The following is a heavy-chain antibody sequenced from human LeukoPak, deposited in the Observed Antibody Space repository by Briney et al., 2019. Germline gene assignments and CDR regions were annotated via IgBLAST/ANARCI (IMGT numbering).Heavy chain of an antibody. CDR2: INTDGSST. CDR3: AMGSPDEPLDY. Sequence: PGGSLRLSCAASGFTFSSYWMHWVRQAPGKGPVWVSRINTDGSSTKYADSVKGRLTISRDNAKNTLYLQMNSLTAEDTAVYYCAMGSPDEPLDYWGRGTLVTVSS. J-gene: IGHJ4*02. V-gene: IGHV3-74*03. D-gene: IGHD1-26*01. CDR1: GFTFSSYW.